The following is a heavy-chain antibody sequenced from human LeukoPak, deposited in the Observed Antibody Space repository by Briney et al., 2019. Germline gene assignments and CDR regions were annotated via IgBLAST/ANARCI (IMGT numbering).Heavy chain of an antibody. CDR2: IRRKAHDDTP. D-gene: IGHD5-12*01. Sequence: GRSLRLSCTASGFTFGDYGVDWVRQAPGKGLEWVGFIRRKAHDDTPQYAASVQGRFTISRDDSKSAACLQMNSLKTEDTGVYYCVRAGGYDNWFDSWGQGTLVTVSS. V-gene: IGHV3-49*04. J-gene: IGHJ5*01. CDR1: GFTFGDYG. CDR3: VRAGGYDNWFDS.